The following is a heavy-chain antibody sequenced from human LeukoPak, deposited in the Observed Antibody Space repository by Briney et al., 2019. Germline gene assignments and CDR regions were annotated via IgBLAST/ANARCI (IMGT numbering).Heavy chain of an antibody. CDR2: IIPIFGTA. V-gene: IGHV1-69*05. D-gene: IGHD3-9*01. CDR1: GGTFSSYA. CDR3: ARGGLLRYFDWLPH. Sequence: ASVKVSCKASGGTFSSYAISWVRRAPGQGLEWMGGIIPIFGTANYAQKFQGRVTITTDESTSTAYMELSSLRSEDTAVYYCARGGLLRYFDWLPHWGQGTLVTVSS. J-gene: IGHJ4*02.